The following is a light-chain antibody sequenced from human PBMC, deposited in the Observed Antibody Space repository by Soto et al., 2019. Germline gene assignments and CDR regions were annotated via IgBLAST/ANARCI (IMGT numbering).Light chain of an antibody. V-gene: IGKV3-20*01. J-gene: IGKJ1*01. CDR2: GAS. CDR1: QSIANS. Sequence: EIVLTQSPGTLCLSPGERASLSCRASQSIANSLAWYQQKPGQAPRLLIFGASNRATGIPDRFSGSGSGTDFTLTISRLEPEDFAVYHCQQYGGSPRTFGQGNTGDI. CDR3: QQYGGSPRT.